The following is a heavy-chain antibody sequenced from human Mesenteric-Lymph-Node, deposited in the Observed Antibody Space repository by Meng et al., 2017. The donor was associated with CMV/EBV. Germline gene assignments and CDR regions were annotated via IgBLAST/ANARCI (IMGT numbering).Heavy chain of an antibody. D-gene: IGHD4-11*01. Sequence: ASVKVSCKASGFTFTNFGISWVRQAPGQGLEWMGWISAYNGNTHYAENLQGRVTMTTDTSTSTAYMELRSLRSDDTAVYYCARDAQRYSNYPNWFDPWGQGTLVTVS. CDR2: ISAYNGNT. J-gene: IGHJ5*02. CDR3: ARDAQRYSNYPNWFDP. CDR1: GFTFTNFG. V-gene: IGHV1-18*01.